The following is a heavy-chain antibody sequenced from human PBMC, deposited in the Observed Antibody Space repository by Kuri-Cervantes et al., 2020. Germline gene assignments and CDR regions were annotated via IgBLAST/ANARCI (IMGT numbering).Heavy chain of an antibody. V-gene: IGHV3-30*07. J-gene: IGHJ4*02. D-gene: IGHD5-12*01. CDR3: AKGFERGYSGYDTLTVASPIDY. CDR2: ISYDGSNK. CDR1: GFTFSSYA. Sequence: GESLKISCAASGFTFSSYAMHWVRQAPGKGLEWVAVISYDGSNKDYADSVKGRFTISRDNSKNTLYLQMNSLRAEDTAVYYCAKGFERGYSGYDTLTVASPIDYWGQGTLVTVSS.